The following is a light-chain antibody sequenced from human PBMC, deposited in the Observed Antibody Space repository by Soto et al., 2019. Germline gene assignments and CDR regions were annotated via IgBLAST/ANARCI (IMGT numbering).Light chain of an antibody. CDR3: QQYNNWPSWT. J-gene: IGKJ1*01. Sequence: EIVMTQSPATLSVSPGERATLSCRASQSVSSNLAWYQQKPGQAPRLLIYDASTRASGIPARLTGSGSGTEFTLTISSLQSEDFAVYYCQQYNNWPSWTFGQGTKVEIK. V-gene: IGKV3-15*01. CDR2: DAS. CDR1: QSVSSN.